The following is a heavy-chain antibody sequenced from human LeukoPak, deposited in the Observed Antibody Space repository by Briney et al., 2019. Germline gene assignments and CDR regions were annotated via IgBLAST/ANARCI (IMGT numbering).Heavy chain of an antibody. CDR2: ISSSGSTI. D-gene: IGHD2-15*01. CDR3: ARLVAGAYCSGGSCYYYYMDV. CDR1: GFTFSDYY. V-gene: IGHV3-11*04. Sequence: PGGSLRLSCAASGFTFSDYYMSWIRQAPGKGLEWVSYISSSGSTIYYADSVKGRFTISRDNAKNSLYLQMNSLGAEDTAVYYCARLVAGAYCSGGSCYYYYMDVWGKGTTVTVSS. J-gene: IGHJ6*03.